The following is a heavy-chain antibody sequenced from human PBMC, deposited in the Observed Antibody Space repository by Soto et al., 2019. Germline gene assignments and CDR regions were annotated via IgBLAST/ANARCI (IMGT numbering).Heavy chain of an antibody. Sequence: SSETLSLTCTVSGGSISSGDYYWSWIRQPPGKGLEWIGYIYYSGSTYYNPSLKSRVTISVDTSKNQFSLKLSSVTAADTAVYYCARDSYYDFWSGYPESYYYYYGMDVWGQGTTVTVSS. CDR3: ARDSYYDFWSGYPESYYYYYGMDV. CDR2: IYYSGST. V-gene: IGHV4-30-4*01. J-gene: IGHJ6*02. D-gene: IGHD3-3*01. CDR1: GGSISSGDYY.